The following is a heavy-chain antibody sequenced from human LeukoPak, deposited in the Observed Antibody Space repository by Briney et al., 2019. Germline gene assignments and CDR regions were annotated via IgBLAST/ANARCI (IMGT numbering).Heavy chain of an antibody. CDR2: IYTSGST. CDR3: ARAPANRSWYLFDY. CDR1: GDSISSYY. J-gene: IGHJ4*02. V-gene: IGHV4-4*07. Sequence: TSETLSLTCTVSGDSISSYYWSWIRQPAGKGLEWIGRIYTSGSTNYNPSLKSRVTMSLDTSKNQFSLRLTSVTAADTAVYYCARAPANRSWYLFDYWGQGTLVTVSS. D-gene: IGHD6-13*01.